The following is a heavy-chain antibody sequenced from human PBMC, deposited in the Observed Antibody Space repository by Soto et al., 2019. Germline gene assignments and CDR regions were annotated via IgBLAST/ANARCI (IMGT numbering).Heavy chain of an antibody. CDR1: GFTFDSYW. Sequence: GGSLRLSCAASGFTFDSYWMTWVRQAPGKGLEWVAHIKQDGGQTYYVDSGKGRFTISRDNAKTSLYLQMNSLRAEDTSVYFCARGGNGYENWPPYYYYGMDVWGQATTVTVSS. J-gene: IGHJ6*02. CDR3: ARGGNGYENWPPYYYYGMDV. CDR2: IKQDGGQT. V-gene: IGHV3-7*01. D-gene: IGHD5-12*01.